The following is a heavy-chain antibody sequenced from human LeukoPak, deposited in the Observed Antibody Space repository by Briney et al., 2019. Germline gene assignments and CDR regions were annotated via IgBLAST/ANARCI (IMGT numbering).Heavy chain of an antibody. J-gene: IGHJ5*02. V-gene: IGHV4-59*08. CDR3: ARRPYEGRFDP. D-gene: IGHD3-22*01. CDR2: IYYSGST. CDR1: GGSISSYY. Sequence: PSETLSLTCTVSGGSISSYYWSWIRQPPGKGLEWIGYIYYSGSTNYNPSLKSRVTISVDTSKNQFSLKLSSVTAADTAVYYCARRPYEGRFDPWGRGTLVTVSS.